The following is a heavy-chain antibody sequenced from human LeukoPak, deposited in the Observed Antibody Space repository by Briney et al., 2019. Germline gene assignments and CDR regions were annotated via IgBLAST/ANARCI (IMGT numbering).Heavy chain of an antibody. V-gene: IGHV3-15*01. D-gene: IGHD1-26*01. Sequence: GGSLRLSCAASGFTFSNAWMCWVRQAPGKGLEWVGRIKSKTDGGTTDYAAPVKGRFTISRDDSKNTLYLQMNSLKTEDTAVYYCTTDGAKWELPNYYYFDYWGQGTLVTVSS. CDR3: TTDGAKWELPNYYYFDY. J-gene: IGHJ4*02. CDR2: IKSKTDGGTT. CDR1: GFTFSNAW.